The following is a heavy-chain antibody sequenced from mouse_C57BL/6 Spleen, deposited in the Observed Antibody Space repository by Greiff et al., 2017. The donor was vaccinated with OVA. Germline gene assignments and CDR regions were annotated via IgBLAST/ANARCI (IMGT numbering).Heavy chain of an antibody. CDR3: ASTTVVTYYFDY. D-gene: IGHD1-1*01. Sequence: QVQLQQPGTELVKPGASVKLSCKASGYTFTSYWMHWVKQRPGQGLEWIGNINPSNGGTNYNEKFKSKATLTVDKSSSTAYMQLSSLTSEDSAVYDCASTTVVTYYFDYWGQGTTLTVSS. V-gene: IGHV1-53*01. CDR1: GYTFTSYW. CDR2: INPSNGGT. J-gene: IGHJ2*01.